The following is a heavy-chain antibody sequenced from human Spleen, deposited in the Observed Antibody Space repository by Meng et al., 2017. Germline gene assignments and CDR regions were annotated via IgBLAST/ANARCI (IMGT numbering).Heavy chain of an antibody. J-gene: IGHJ6*02. CDR1: GGSVSSGSYY. Sequence: SETLSLTCTVSGGSVSSGSYYWSWIRQPPGKGLEWIGYIYYSGSTNYNPSLKSRVTISVDTSKNQFSLKMSSVTAADTAVYYCASTPLNNDFWSGYYDYVMDVWGQGTTVTVSS. CDR3: ASTPLNNDFWSGYYDYVMDV. D-gene: IGHD3-3*01. V-gene: IGHV4-61*01. CDR2: IYYSGST.